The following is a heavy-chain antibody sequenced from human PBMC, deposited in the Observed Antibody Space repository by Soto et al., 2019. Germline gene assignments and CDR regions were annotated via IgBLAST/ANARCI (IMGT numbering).Heavy chain of an antibody. Sequence: SLTCTVSGGSISSGGYYWSWIRQHPGKGLEWVGSIYYSGNTYYNPSLKSRLNISVDRSKNQFSLQMTSVTAADTAVYYCAKNLPRTGRFDYWGQGTLVTVSS. J-gene: IGHJ4*02. CDR2: IYYSGNT. CDR3: AKNLPRTGRFDY. CDR1: GGSISSGGYY. V-gene: IGHV4-39*01.